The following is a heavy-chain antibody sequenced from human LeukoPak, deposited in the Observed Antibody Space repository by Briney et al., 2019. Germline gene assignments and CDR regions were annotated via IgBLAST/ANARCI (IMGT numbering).Heavy chain of an antibody. Sequence: GGSLRLSCAASGFTFSSYAMSWVRQAPGKGLEWVSVIYSGGSTYYADSVKGRFTISRDNSKNTLYLQMNSLRAEDTAVYYCARHLGWNKQPPCWGQGTLVTVSS. J-gene: IGHJ4*02. V-gene: IGHV3-66*04. CDR1: GFTFSSYA. D-gene: IGHD3-16*01. CDR2: IYSGGST. CDR3: ARHLGWNKQPPC.